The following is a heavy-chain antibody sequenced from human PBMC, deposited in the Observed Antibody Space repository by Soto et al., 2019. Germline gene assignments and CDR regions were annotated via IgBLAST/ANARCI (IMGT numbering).Heavy chain of an antibody. V-gene: IGHV4-31*03. Sequence: QLQLQESGPGLVKPSQTLSLSCTVSGGSISIINNYWTWIRQHPGKGLEWIGFISHSGSTYYNPSLTSRVTISLDTSKNQFSLTLSSVTAADTAVYFCAKAEDNGGNSHPFDSWGQGTLVTVSS. CDR1: GGSISIINNY. CDR3: AKAEDNGGNSHPFDS. J-gene: IGHJ4*02. D-gene: IGHD2-21*02. CDR2: ISHSGST.